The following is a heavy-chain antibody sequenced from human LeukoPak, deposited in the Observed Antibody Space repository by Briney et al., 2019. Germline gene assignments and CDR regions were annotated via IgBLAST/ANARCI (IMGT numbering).Heavy chain of an antibody. CDR2: IYTSGST. CDR1: GGSISSYY. Sequence: SETLSLTCTVSGGSISSYYWSWIRQPAGKGLEWIGRIYTSGSTNYNPSLKSRVTMSVDTSKNQFSLKLNSVTAADTALYYCARHSSSSTTSPYYYGMDVWGQGTTVTVSS. J-gene: IGHJ6*02. CDR3: ARHSSSSTTSPYYYGMDV. D-gene: IGHD2-2*01. V-gene: IGHV4-4*07.